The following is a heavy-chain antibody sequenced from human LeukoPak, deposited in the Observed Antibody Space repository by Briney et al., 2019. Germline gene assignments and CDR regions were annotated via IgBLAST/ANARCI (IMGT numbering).Heavy chain of an antibody. D-gene: IGHD6-19*01. Sequence: PSETLSLTCFVSGGSVRSDNYYWSWIRQPPGRGLEWIGYIYYSGSTNYNPSLKSRITISVDTSKNQFSLKLSSVTAADTAVYYCAKGGHSSGWYHDYWGQGTLVTVSS. CDR1: GGSVRSDNYY. V-gene: IGHV4-61*01. J-gene: IGHJ4*02. CDR2: IYYSGST. CDR3: AKGGHSSGWYHDY.